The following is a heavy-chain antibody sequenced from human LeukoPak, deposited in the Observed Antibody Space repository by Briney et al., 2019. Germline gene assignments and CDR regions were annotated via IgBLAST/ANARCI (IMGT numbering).Heavy chain of an antibody. D-gene: IGHD2-2*01. CDR1: GFTFSNAW. CDR3: TTELGPEYCSSTSCSFIYYYGMDV. J-gene: IGHJ6*02. Sequence: GGALRLSCAASGFTFSNAWMSWVRQAPGKGLEWVGLIKSKTDGGTTDYAAPVKGRFTISRDDSKNTLYLQMHSLKTEDTAVYYCTTELGPEYCSSTSCSFIYYYGMDVWGQGTTVTVSS. CDR2: IKSKTDGGTT. V-gene: IGHV3-15*01.